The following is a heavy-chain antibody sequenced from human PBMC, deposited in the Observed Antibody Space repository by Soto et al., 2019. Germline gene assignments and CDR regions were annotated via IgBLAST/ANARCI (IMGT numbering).Heavy chain of an antibody. J-gene: IGHJ6*02. D-gene: IGHD2-15*01. Sequence: EVQLVDSGGGLVKPGGSLRLSCEASGFSVSKAWMNWVRQAPGKGLVWVGRIKTRDEGETTNYAAPVKGRFTISRDDSKNTRYLQMNSLKTEDTAVYYCTTGSVEGFWGQGTTVTVSS. V-gene: IGHV3-15*07. CDR3: TTGSVEGF. CDR2: IKTRDEGETT. CDR1: GFSVSKAW.